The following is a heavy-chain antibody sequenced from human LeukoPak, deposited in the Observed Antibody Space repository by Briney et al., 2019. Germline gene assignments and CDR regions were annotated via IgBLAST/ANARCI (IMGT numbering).Heavy chain of an antibody. V-gene: IGHV3-66*02. J-gene: IGHJ4*02. CDR1: GFTLTNYW. D-gene: IGHD1-26*01. CDR3: ARDPWVGSTSLH. Sequence: GGSLRLSCVASGFTLTNYWMGWVRQAPGKGLEWVSLLYSDDSAYYPDSVKGRFTISRDRSQKALYLQMDSLRPEDTAIYYCARDPWVGSTSLHWGQGIQVTVSS. CDR2: LYSDDSA.